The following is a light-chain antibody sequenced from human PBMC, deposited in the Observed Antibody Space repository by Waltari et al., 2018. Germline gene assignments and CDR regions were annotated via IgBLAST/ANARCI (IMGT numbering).Light chain of an antibody. CDR1: QSIANY. CDR3: QQSYSTPKT. J-gene: IGKJ1*01. Sequence: DVQMTQSPSSLSASVGDRVTITCRASQSIANYLNWYQQKPGKVPKLLIYAASSLHSGVPSRFSGSGSGTEFTLTISSLQPEDFATYYCQQSYSTPKTFGQGTKVEIK. CDR2: AAS. V-gene: IGKV1-39*01.